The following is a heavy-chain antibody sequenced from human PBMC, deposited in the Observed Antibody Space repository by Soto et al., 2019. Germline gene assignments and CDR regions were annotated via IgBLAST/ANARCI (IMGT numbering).Heavy chain of an antibody. CDR1: GVTFDDYT. CDR3: AKDPTFRDYYDSSGLGYFDY. V-gene: IGHV3-43*01. CDR2: ISWDGGST. Sequence: GGSVRVSCAASGVTFDDYTMHWVRQAPGKGLEWVSLISWDGGSTYYADSVKGRFTISRDNSKNSLYLQMNSLRTEDTALYYCAKDPTFRDYYDSSGLGYFDYWGQGTLVTVSS. J-gene: IGHJ4*02. D-gene: IGHD3-22*01.